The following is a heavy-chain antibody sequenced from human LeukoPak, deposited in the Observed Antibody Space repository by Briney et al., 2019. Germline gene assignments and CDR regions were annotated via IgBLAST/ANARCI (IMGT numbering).Heavy chain of an antibody. CDR2: IYYSGST. V-gene: IGHV4-39*07. D-gene: IGHD3-22*01. CDR3: ARVGITMIVVSVDY. J-gene: IGHJ4*02. Sequence: PSETLSLTCTVSGGSISSSSYYWGWIRQPPGKGLEWIGSIYYSGSTYYNPSLKSRVTISVDTSKNQFSLKLSSVTAADTAVYYCARVGITMIVVSVDYWGQGTLVTVSS. CDR1: GGSISSSSYY.